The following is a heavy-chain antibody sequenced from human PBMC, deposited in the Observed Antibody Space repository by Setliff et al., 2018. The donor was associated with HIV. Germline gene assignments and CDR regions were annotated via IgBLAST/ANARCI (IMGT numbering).Heavy chain of an antibody. CDR2: ITAKFNGYVK. J-gene: IGHJ4*02. CDR3: VRAAAGLDI. Sequence: WIRQSPGKGLEWAGRITAKFNGYVKEYAASVQGRFTISRDDSKDSLFLQMNNLKTEDTAVYYCVRAAAGLDIWSQKILVTVSS. V-gene: IGHV3-72*01. D-gene: IGHD3-16*01.